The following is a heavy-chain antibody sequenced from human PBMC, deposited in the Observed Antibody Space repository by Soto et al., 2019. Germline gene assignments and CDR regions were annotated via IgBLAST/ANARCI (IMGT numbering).Heavy chain of an antibody. CDR2: ISASGSSTYYVGSNT. CDR3: AKDGEAYSYVHLDS. D-gene: IGHD5-18*01. J-gene: IGHJ4*02. CDR1: GFTFRNYA. Sequence: PGGSLRLSCAVAGFTFRNYAMSWVRQAPGKGLEWVSAISASGSSTYYVGSNTYYADSGKGRFTIARDNSKNTLYLQMTSLRAEDTAVYYCAKDGEAYSYVHLDSWGQGTLVTVSS. V-gene: IGHV3-23*01.